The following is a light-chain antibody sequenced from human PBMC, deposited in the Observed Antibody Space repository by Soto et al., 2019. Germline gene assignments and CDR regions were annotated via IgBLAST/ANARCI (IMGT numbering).Light chain of an antibody. CDR2: DVS. Sequence: QSVLTHPASVSGSPGQSITISCTGTSSDVGGYKYVSWYQQHPGKAPKLMIYDVSNRPSGASNRFSGSKSGNTASLTISGLQAEDEADYYCASYSTSSTLVFGGGTKLTVL. J-gene: IGLJ3*02. V-gene: IGLV2-14*03. CDR1: SSDVGGYKY. CDR3: ASYSTSSTLV.